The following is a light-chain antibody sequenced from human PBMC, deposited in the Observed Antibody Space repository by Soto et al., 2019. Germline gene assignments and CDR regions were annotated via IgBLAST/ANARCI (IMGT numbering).Light chain of an antibody. Sequence: EILLTQSPAPLSLSPGGRSTLSCMSSQSVTNYLAWYQHKPGQAPRLLIYDTSTRATGIPARFSGSGSGTEFTLTISSLQSEDFAVYYCQQYNNWPPITCGQGT. J-gene: IGKJ5*01. CDR1: QSVTNY. CDR2: DTS. V-gene: IGKV3-15*01. CDR3: QQYNNWPPIT.